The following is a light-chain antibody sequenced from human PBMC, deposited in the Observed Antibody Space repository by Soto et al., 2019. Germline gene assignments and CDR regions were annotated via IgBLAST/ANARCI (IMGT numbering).Light chain of an antibody. CDR3: QQYNDWPRT. Sequence: EIVLTQSPGTLSLSPGERATLSCRASQSVSNNYLAWYQQKPGQAPRLLLYGASSRATGIPARFSGSGSGTDFTLTISSLQSEDFAVYYCQQYNDWPRTFGQGTKVDIK. V-gene: IGKV3-15*01. CDR1: QSVSNN. J-gene: IGKJ1*01. CDR2: GAS.